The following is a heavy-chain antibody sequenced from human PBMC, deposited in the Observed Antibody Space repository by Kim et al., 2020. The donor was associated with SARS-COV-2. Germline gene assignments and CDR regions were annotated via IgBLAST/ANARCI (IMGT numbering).Heavy chain of an antibody. CDR2: IWYDGSNK. V-gene: IGHV3-33*01. CDR1: GFTFSSYG. J-gene: IGHJ4*02. Sequence: GGSLRLSCAASGFTFSSYGMHWVRQAPGKGLEWVAVIWYDGSNKYYADSVKGRFTISRDNSKNTLYLQMNSLRAEDTAVYYCARSGGYGVIAAAGRLPTDYWGQGTLVTVSS. CDR3: ARSGGYGVIAAAGRLPTDY. D-gene: IGHD6-13*01.